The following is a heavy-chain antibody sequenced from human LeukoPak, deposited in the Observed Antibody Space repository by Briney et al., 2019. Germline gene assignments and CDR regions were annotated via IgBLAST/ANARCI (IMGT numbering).Heavy chain of an antibody. CDR3: ATQAFSNFDY. V-gene: IGHV3-7*01. J-gene: IGHJ4*02. Sequence: PGGSLRLSCVGSEITFRSYWMSWVRQAPGKGLEWLANIKQDGSEAYYADSVQGRFTISRDNAKNSLFLQMSSLRAEDTAVYYCATQAFSNFDYWGRGTLVIVSS. CDR1: EITFRSYW. D-gene: IGHD4-11*01. CDR2: IKQDGSEA.